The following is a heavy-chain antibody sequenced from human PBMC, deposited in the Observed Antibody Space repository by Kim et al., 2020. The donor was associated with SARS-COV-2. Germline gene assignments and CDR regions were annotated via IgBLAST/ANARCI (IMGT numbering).Heavy chain of an antibody. CDR3: ARVPKTYCGGDCYSPEGRLGGFDY. V-gene: IGHV4-31*03. J-gene: IGHJ4*02. D-gene: IGHD2-21*02. CDR1: GGSISSGGYY. CDR2: IYYSGST. Sequence: SETLSLTCTVSGGSISSGGYYWSWIRQHPGKGLEWIGYIYYSGSTYYNPSLKSRVTISVDTSKNQFSLKLSSVTAADTAVYYCARVPKTYCGGDCYSPEGRLGGFDYWGQGTLVTVSS.